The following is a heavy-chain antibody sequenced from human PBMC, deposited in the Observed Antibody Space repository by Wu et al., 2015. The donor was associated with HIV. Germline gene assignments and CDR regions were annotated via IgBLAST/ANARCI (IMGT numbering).Heavy chain of an antibody. CDR2: MNPNSGNT. V-gene: IGHV1-8*01. J-gene: IGHJ4*02. CDR1: GYTFISYD. Sequence: QVQLVQSGAEVKKPGASVKVSCKASGYTFISYDINWVRQATGQGLEWMGWMNPNSGNTGYAQKFQGRVTMTRNTSIRTAYMELSSLRSEDTAIYYCARQRAYTSGWYIYDYWGQGTLVTVSS. D-gene: IGHD6-19*01. CDR3: ARQRAYTSGWYIYDY.